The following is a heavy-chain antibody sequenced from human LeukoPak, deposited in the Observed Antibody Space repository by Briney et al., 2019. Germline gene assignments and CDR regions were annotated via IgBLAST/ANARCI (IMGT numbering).Heavy chain of an antibody. Sequence: ASVKVSCKASGYTFTGYYMHRVRQAPGQGLEWMGWISAYNGNTNYAQKLQGRVTMTTDTSTSTAYMELRSLRSDDTAVYYCARDRPCVYYDSSGYYYLDAFDIWGQGTMVTVSS. CDR1: GYTFTGYY. CDR3: ARDRPCVYYDSSGYYYLDAFDI. J-gene: IGHJ3*02. CDR2: ISAYNGNT. V-gene: IGHV1-18*04. D-gene: IGHD3-22*01.